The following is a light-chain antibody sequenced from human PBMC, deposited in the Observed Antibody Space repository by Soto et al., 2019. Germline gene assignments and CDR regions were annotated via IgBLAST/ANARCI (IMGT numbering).Light chain of an antibody. CDR2: GAY. V-gene: IGKV3-15*01. CDR3: QQYNKWSRT. CDR1: QSVSSN. Sequence: EIVMTQSPATLSVSPGERATLSCRASQSVSSNLAWYQQKPGQAPRLLIYGAYTRATGIPARFSGSGSGTECTLTISSLQSEDFAVYYCQQYNKWSRTFGQGTKVEIK. J-gene: IGKJ1*01.